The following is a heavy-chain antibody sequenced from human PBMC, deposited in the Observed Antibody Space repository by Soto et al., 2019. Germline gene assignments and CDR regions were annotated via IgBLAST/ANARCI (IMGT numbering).Heavy chain of an antibody. Sequence: QVQLQESGPGLVKPSQTLSLICTVSGGSISSGGHYWSLIPQFPGNDLEWIGFISYTGSTDYNSCFRSYVMFSADSSKGQLFVWLGVVSAAETAVYYCASLVEMAAVAWYFDLWGRGILVTVSS. CDR3: ASLVEMAAVAWYFDL. CDR2: ISYTGST. D-gene: IGHD2-21*02. J-gene: IGHJ2*01. CDR1: GGSISSGGHY. V-gene: IGHV4-31*01.